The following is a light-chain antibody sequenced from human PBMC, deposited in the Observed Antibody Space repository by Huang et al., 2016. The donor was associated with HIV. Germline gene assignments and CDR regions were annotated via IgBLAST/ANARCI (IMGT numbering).Light chain of an antibody. J-gene: IGKJ4*01. Sequence: DIQMTQSPSSLSSSLGDRVTITCQAGQDISTFLNWYQQKPGKAPKLLIYDASKLETGVPSRFSGSGSGTDFTFTISSLQPEDIATYYCQQYDNRITFGGGTKVEIK. V-gene: IGKV1-33*01. CDR1: QDISTF. CDR3: QQYDNRIT. CDR2: DAS.